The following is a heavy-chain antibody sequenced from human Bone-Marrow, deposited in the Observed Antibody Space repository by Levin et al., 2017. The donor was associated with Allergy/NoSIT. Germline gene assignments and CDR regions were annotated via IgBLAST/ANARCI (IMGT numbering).Heavy chain of an antibody. CDR3: ATTIEVRTVFGILTPKSWFDP. J-gene: IGHJ5*02. CDR2: ISHSGNT. CDR1: GGSFRSSTHY. Sequence: SETLSLTCTVSGGSFRSSTHYWGWIRQPPGKGLEWIGTISHSGNTYHNPSLTSRVTISVDTSKNQFSLKLSSVTAADTAVYYCATTIEVRTVFGILTPKSWFDPWGQGTLVTVSS. V-gene: IGHV4-39*07. D-gene: IGHD3-3*01.